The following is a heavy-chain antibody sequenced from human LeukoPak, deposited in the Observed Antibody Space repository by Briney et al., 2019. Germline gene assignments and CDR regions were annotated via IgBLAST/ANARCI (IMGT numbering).Heavy chain of an antibody. J-gene: IGHJ4*02. CDR1: GGSISGYY. CDR3: AREFLVGAYPFDY. D-gene: IGHD1-26*01. V-gene: IGHV4-38-2*02. CDR2: IYHSGST. Sequence: SETLSLTCTVSGGSISGYYWGWIRQPPGKGLEWIGSIYHSGSTYYNPSLKSRVTISVDTSKNQFSLKLSSVTAADTAVYYCAREFLVGAYPFDYWGQGTLVTVSS.